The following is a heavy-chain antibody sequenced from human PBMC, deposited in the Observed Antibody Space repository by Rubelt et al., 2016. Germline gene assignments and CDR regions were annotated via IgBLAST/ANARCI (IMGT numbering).Heavy chain of an antibody. CDR2: IYYSGST. CDR3: ARRGVIVGAAYFDY. J-gene: IGHJ4*02. V-gene: IGHV4-39*01. CDR1: GGSISSSSYY. D-gene: IGHD1-26*01. Sequence: QLQLQESGPGLVKPSETLSLTCTVPGGSISSSSYYWGWIRQPPGKGLEWIGSIYYSGSTYYNPSLQSRVTISVDTSKNQFSLKLSSVTAADTAVYYCARRGVIVGAAYFDYWGQGTLVTVSS.